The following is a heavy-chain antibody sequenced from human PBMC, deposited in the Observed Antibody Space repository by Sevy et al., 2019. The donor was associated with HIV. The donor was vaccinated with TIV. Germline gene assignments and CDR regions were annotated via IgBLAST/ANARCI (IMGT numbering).Heavy chain of an antibody. CDR1: GYTLTDLS. CDR2: FDPENSKT. D-gene: IGHD4-17*01. Sequence: ASVKVSCKVSGYTLTDLSMHWVRQAPGKGLEWMGGFDPENSKTIYAQKLQGRLTMTEDTSTDTAYMELNNLRSDDTAVYYCATDLWFYYGDFRGFWGQGTLVTVSS. V-gene: IGHV1-24*01. CDR3: ATDLWFYYGDFRGF. J-gene: IGHJ4*02.